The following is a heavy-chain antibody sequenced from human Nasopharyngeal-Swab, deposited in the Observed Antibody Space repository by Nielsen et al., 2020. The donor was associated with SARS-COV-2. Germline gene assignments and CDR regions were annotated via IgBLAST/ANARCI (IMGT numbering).Heavy chain of an antibody. D-gene: IGHD4-11*01. CDR2: IIPIFGTA. CDR1: VRTFSSYA. Sequence: SVKVSCKASVRTFSSYAISWVRQAPGQGLEWMGGIIPIFGTANYAQKFQGRVTITADESTSTAYMELSSLRSEDTAVYYCARAMTRGLALLDYWGQGTLVTVSS. J-gene: IGHJ4*02. CDR3: ARAMTRGLALLDY. V-gene: IGHV1-69*13.